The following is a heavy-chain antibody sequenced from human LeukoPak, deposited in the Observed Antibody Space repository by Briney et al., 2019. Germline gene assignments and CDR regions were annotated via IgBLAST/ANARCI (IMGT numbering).Heavy chain of an antibody. CDR2: INPNSGGT. CDR1: GYTFTGYY. Sequence: ASVKVSCKASGYTFTGYYMHWVRQAPGQGLEWMGWINPNSGGTNYAQKFQGRVTMTRDTSISTAYMELSRLRSDDTAVYYCARQYSGSWNIDYWGQGTLVTVSS. V-gene: IGHV1-2*02. J-gene: IGHJ4*02. CDR3: ARQYSGSWNIDY. D-gene: IGHD6-13*01.